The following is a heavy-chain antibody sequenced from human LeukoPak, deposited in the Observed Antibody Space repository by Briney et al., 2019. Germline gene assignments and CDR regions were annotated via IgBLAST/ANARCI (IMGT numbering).Heavy chain of an antibody. CDR1: GFTFSSYW. Sequence: GGSLRLSCAASGFTFSSYWMHWVRQAPGKGLVWVSRINTDGSSTSYADSVKGRFTISRDNAKNTLYLQMNSLRAEDTAVYYCARGPGGIVVVPAATPDYWGQGTLVTVSS. V-gene: IGHV3-74*01. D-gene: IGHD2-2*01. CDR3: ARGPGGIVVVPAATPDY. J-gene: IGHJ4*02. CDR2: INTDGSST.